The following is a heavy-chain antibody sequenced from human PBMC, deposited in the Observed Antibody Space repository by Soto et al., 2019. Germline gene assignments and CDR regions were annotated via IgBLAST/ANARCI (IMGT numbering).Heavy chain of an antibody. D-gene: IGHD2-2*01. CDR3: AKLPDTILGLSVAHDAFAF. CDR2: ISHDGRNK. Sequence: QVQLVESGGGVVQPGKSVRLSCAASGFIFSNYAMHWVRQAPGKGLGGVADISHDGRNKYHADSVGGRFTISRDNSKNTLYLQMDSLTAEDTALYYCAKLPDTILGLSVAHDAFAFWGQGTTVTVSS. CDR1: GFIFSNYA. V-gene: IGHV3-30*18. J-gene: IGHJ3*01.